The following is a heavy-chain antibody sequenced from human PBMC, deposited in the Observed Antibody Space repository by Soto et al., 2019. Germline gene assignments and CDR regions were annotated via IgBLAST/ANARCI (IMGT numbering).Heavy chain of an antibody. CDR2: IIPIFGTA. CDR1: GGTFSSYA. D-gene: IGHD3-16*02. V-gene: IGHV1-69*01. CDR3: ARAAGSYDYVWGSYRYRYNWFDP. J-gene: IGHJ5*02. Sequence: QVQLVQSGAEVKKPGSSVKVSCKASGGTFSSYAISWVRQAPGQGLEWMGGIIPIFGTANYAQKFQGGVTITADESTSTAYMELSRLRSEDTAVYYCARAAGSYDYVWGSYRYRYNWFDPWGQGTLVTVSS.